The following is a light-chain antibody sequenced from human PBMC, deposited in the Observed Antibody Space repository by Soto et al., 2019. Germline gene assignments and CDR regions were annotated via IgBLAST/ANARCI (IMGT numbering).Light chain of an antibody. J-gene: IGKJ2*01. CDR2: AAS. CDR1: QSISNH. V-gene: IGKV1-39*01. CDR3: QQSYSTPPT. Sequence: DIQMTQSPSSLSASVEDRVIITCRASQSISNHLNWYQQKPGKAPKLLIFAASSLQSGVPSRFSGRGSGPDFTLTISSVQPDDFAIYFCQQSYSTPPTFGQGTTLEIK.